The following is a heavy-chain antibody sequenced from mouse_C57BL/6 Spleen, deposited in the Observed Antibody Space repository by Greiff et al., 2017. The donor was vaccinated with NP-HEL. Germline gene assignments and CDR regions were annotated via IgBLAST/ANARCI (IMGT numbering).Heavy chain of an antibody. D-gene: IGHD1-1*01. J-gene: IGHJ2*01. CDR2: IYPGSGST. V-gene: IGHV1-55*01. Sequence: VQLQQPGAELVKPGASVKLSCKASGYTFTSYWITWVKQRPGQGLEWIGDIYPGSGSTNYNEKFKSKATLTVDTSSSTAYVQLSSLTSEDSAVYYCAREYYGPYYFDYWGQGTTLTVSS. CDR3: AREYYGPYYFDY. CDR1: GYTFTSYW.